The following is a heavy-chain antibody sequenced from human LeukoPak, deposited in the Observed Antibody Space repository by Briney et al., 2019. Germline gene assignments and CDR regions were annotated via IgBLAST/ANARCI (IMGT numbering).Heavy chain of an antibody. D-gene: IGHD3-22*01. CDR1: GGSFSDFY. V-gene: IGHV4-34*01. J-gene: IGHJ4*02. CDR3: ARGLTYYYDSTSYAFDS. Sequence: SETLSLTCTVNGGSFSDFYWGWIRQAPGKGLEWIGEINHRGITNYAPSLKSRVTISVDTSKSQFSLNVTSVTAADTAVYFCARGLTYYYDSTSYAFDSWGQGALVTVSS. CDR2: INHRGIT.